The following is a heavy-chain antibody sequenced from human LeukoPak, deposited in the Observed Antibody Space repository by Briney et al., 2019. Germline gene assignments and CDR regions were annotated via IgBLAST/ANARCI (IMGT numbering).Heavy chain of an antibody. V-gene: IGHV1-2*02. CDR1: GYIFTGYY. Sequence: GASVKVSCKASGYIFTGYYMHWVRQAPGQGLEWMGWINPNSGDTNYAQKFQGRVTMTRDTSISTAYMELSRLRSDDTAVYYCARVRYRLAETYIDYWGQGTLVTVS. J-gene: IGHJ4*02. D-gene: IGHD3-16*01. CDR3: ARVRYRLAETYIDY. CDR2: INPNSGDT.